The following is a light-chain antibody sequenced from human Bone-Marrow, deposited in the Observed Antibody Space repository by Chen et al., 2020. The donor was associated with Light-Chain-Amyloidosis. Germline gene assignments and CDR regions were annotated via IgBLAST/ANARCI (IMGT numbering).Light chain of an antibody. CDR3: TSYTTSGVLL. CDR2: EVN. Sequence: QSALTHPASVSGSPGQSITLPRPGFGTSFSTYDHIDYVPWYQHHPGTAPTLTLYEVNNRPSGVSSRFSGSKSDKTASLTISGLQTEDEADYYCTSYTTSGVLLFGGGTKLTVL. J-gene: IGLJ2*01. V-gene: IGLV2-14*01. CDR1: GTSFSTYDHIDY.